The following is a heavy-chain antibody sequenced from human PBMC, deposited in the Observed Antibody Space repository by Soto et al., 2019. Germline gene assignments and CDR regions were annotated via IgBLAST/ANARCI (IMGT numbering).Heavy chain of an antibody. D-gene: IGHD6-13*01. Sequence: EVQLLESGGGWLQPGGSLRLSCAASGFTFSSYAMNWVRQAPGKGLEWVSGITGSGAGSYYSDSVKGRFTISRDNSKSTLYLQGNSLRAEDTAGYYCAKAYSNSWANDGFDPWGQGTLVTVSS. CDR3: AKAYSNSWANDGFDP. J-gene: IGHJ5*02. V-gene: IGHV3-23*01. CDR1: GFTFSSYA. CDR2: ITGSGAGS.